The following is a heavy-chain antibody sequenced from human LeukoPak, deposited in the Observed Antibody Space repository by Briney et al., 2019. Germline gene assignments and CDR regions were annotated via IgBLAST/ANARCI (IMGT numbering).Heavy chain of an antibody. CDR1: GYTFSGHY. J-gene: IGHJ3*02. CDR2: INAESGET. D-gene: IGHD3-3*01. CDR3: ARGGNYYDFWSGHAFDI. Sequence: GASVKVSCKASGYTFSGHYMHWIRQAPGQGLEWMGWINAESGETKYAQKFQGRVTMTRDTSISTAYMELRGLRFDDTAVYYCARGGNYYDFWSGHAFDIWGQGTMVTVSS. V-gene: IGHV1-2*02.